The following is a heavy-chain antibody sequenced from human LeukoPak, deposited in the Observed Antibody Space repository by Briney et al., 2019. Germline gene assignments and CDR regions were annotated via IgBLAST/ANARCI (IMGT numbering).Heavy chain of an antibody. CDR1: GYTFTGYY. J-gene: IGHJ4*02. Sequence: ALVKVSCKASGYTFTGYYMHLVRQAPGQGLEWMGWINPNSGGTNYAQKFQGRVTMTREASISTAYMELSRLRSDDTAVYYCARGSQKIFDYWGQGTLVTVSS. CDR3: ARGSQKIFDY. CDR2: INPNSGGT. V-gene: IGHV1-2*02.